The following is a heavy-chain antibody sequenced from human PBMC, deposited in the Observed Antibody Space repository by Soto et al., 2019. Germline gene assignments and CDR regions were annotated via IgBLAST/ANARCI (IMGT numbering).Heavy chain of an antibody. J-gene: IGHJ6*02. CDR1: GFPFGDYA. D-gene: IGHD3-22*01. CDR2: IRSKAYGGTT. V-gene: IGHV3-49*04. CDR3: ARAYYDSSGYPVGGMDV. Sequence: LRLSCTASGFPFGDYAMSWVRQAPGKGLEWVGFIRSKAYGGTTEYAASVKGRFTISRDDSKSIAYLQMNSLGAGDTAVYYCARAYYDSSGYPVGGMDVWGQGTMVTVSS.